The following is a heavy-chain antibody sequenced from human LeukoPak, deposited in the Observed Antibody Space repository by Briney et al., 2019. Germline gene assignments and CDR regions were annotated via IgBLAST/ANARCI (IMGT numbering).Heavy chain of an antibody. V-gene: IGHV3-21*01. J-gene: IGHJ4*02. D-gene: IGHD1-26*01. CDR3: ARDPGPGSSKRNGFDY. CDR1: GFTFSSYS. CDR2: ISSSSSYI. Sequence: GGSLRLSCAASGFTFSSYSMNWVRQAPGKGLEWASSISSSSSYIYYADSVKGRFTISRDNAKNSLYLQMNSLRAEDTAVYYCARDPGPGSSKRNGFDYWGQGTLVTVSS.